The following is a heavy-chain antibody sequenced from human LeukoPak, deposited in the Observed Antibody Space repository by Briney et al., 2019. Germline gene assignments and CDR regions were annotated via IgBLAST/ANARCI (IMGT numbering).Heavy chain of an antibody. J-gene: IGHJ4*02. CDR1: GYTLTELS. D-gene: IGHD5-18*01. CDR3: ATDLRYSYGTFDY. Sequence: ASVKVSCKVSGYTLTELSMHWVRQAPGKGLEWMGGFDPEDGETIYAQKFQGRVTMTEDTSTDTAYMELSRLRSEDTAVYYCATDLRYSYGTFDYWGQGTLVTVSS. V-gene: IGHV1-24*01. CDR2: FDPEDGET.